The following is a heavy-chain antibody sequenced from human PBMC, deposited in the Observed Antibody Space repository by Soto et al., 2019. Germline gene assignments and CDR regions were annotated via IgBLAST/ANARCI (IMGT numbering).Heavy chain of an antibody. J-gene: IGHJ6*02. CDR2: IYPGDSDT. CDR1: GYSFTSYW. V-gene: IGHV5-51*01. CDR3: VASIFYYGMVG. Sequence: GASLKISWKGSGYSFTSYWISWVRQMPGKGLEWMGIIYPGDSDTKYNPSFQGQVTISADKSITTTYLRWTSLKASDTAIYYCVASIFYYGMVGWGPGPTVTVA.